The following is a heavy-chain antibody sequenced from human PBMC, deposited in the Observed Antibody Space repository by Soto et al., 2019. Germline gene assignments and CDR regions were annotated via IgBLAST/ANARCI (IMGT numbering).Heavy chain of an antibody. CDR1: GFTFSSYS. Sequence: EVQLVESGGGLVKPGGSLRLSCAASGFTFSSYSMNWVRQAPGKGLEWVSSISSSSSYIYYADSVKGRFTISRDNAKNSLYLQMNSMRAEDTAAYYCASQLSPRWYSRYYYYGMDVWGQGTTVTVSS. J-gene: IGHJ6*02. D-gene: IGHD6-13*01. V-gene: IGHV3-21*01. CDR3: ASQLSPRWYSRYYYYGMDV. CDR2: ISSSSSYI.